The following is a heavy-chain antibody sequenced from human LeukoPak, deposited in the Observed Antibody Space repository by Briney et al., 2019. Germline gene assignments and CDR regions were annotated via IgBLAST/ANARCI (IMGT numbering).Heavy chain of an antibody. D-gene: IGHD6-13*01. CDR3: ARGVYSSSWSLDY. J-gene: IGHJ4*02. CDR1: GFTFSDYY. V-gene: IGHV3-11*01. CDR2: ISSSGSNI. Sequence: GGSLRLSCAASGFTFSDYYMSWIRQAPGKGLEWVSYISSSGSNIYYADSVKGRFTISRDNAKNSLYLQMNSLRAEDTAVYYCARGVYSSSWSLDYWGQGTLVTVSS.